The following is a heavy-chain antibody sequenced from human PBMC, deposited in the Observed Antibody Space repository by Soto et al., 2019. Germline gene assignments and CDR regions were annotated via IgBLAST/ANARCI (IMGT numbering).Heavy chain of an antibody. CDR1: GGSVSSYE. CDR2: IYTSGST. Sequence: XTLSLPCTVSGGSVSSYEWSWIRQPAGKGLEWIGRIYTSGSTNYNPSLKSRFTMSVDTSKNQFSLKLSSVTYADPAVYYCARDEVPAAMRGANWFDPWGQGTLGTVSS. D-gene: IGHD2-2*01. V-gene: IGHV4-4*07. J-gene: IGHJ5*02. CDR3: ARDEVPAAMRGANWFDP.